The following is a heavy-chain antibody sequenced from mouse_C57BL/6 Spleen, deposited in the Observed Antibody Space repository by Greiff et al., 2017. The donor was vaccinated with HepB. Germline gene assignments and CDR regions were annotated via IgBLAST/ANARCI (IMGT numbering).Heavy chain of an antibody. J-gene: IGHJ2*01. V-gene: IGHV1-82*01. Sequence: VKLMESGPELVKPGASVKISCKASGYAFSSSWMNWVKQRPGKGLEWIGRIYPGDGDTNYNGKFKGKATLTADKSSSTAYMQLSSLTSEDSAVYFCARGGELLRSPHFDYWGQGTTLTVSS. CDR1: GYAFSSSW. CDR3: ARGGELLRSPHFDY. CDR2: IYPGDGDT. D-gene: IGHD1-1*01.